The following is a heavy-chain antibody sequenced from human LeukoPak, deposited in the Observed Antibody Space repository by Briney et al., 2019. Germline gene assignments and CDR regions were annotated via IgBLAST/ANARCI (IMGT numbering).Heavy chain of an antibody. V-gene: IGHV3-21*01. CDR1: GFNFNNYG. CDR3: ARDPYSGSYGNEYYYYMDV. Sequence: GGSLRLSCAASGFNFNNYGMHWVRQAPGKGLEWVSSITSSSTYIYYADSVKGRFTISRDNARNSLSLQMNSLRAEDTAVYYCARDPYSGSYGNEYYYYMDVWGKGTTVTISS. J-gene: IGHJ6*03. CDR2: ITSSSTYI. D-gene: IGHD1-26*01.